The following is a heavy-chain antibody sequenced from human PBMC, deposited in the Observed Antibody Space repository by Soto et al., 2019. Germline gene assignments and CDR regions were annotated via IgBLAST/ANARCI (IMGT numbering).Heavy chain of an antibody. CDR2: ISSSSSYI. CDR1: GFTFSSYS. CDR3: ARGLIAARPNWFDP. D-gene: IGHD6-6*01. J-gene: IGHJ5*02. Sequence: GGSLRLSCAASGFTFSSYSMNWVRQAPGKGLEWVSSISSSSSYIYYADSVKGRFTISRDNAKNSLYLQMNSLRAEDTAVYYCARGLIAARPNWFDPWGQGTMVTVSS. V-gene: IGHV3-21*01.